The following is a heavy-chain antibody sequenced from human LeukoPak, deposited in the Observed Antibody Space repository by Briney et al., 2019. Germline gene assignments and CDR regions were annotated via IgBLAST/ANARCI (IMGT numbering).Heavy chain of an antibody. CDR3: ARVAAMVGFDY. V-gene: IGHV3-72*01. CDR2: TRNKANSYTT. Sequence: PGGSLRLXCAASGSTFSDHYMDWVRQAPGKGLEWVGRTRNKANSYTTEYAASVKGRFTISRDDSKNSLYLQMNSLKTEDTAVYYCARVAAMVGFDYWGQGTLVTVSS. J-gene: IGHJ4*02. CDR1: GSTFSDHY. D-gene: IGHD5-18*01.